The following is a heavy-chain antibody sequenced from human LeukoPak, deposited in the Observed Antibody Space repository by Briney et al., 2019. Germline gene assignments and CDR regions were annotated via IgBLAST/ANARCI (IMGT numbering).Heavy chain of an antibody. J-gene: IGHJ3*02. Sequence: SETLSLTCTVSGDSISSYYWSWIRQPPGKGLEWIGYIYYSGSTNYNPSLKSRVTISIDTSKNQFFLKLTSVTAADTAVYYCARLGSHWSPFDIWGQGTMATVSS. CDR1: GDSISSYY. D-gene: IGHD1-26*01. CDR2: IYYSGST. V-gene: IGHV4-59*01. CDR3: ARLGSHWSPFDI.